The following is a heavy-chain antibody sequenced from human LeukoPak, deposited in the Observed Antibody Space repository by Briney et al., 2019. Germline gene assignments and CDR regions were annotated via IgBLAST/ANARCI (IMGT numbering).Heavy chain of an antibody. CDR3: ARGPPYDYVWGSYDY. V-gene: IGHV4-59*01. Sequence: SETLSLTCTVSGGSISSYYWSWIRQPPGKGLEWIGYIYYSGSTNYNPSLKSRVTISVDTSKNQFSLKLSSVTAADTAVYYCARGPPYDYVWGSYDYWGQGTLVTVSS. J-gene: IGHJ4*02. CDR1: GGSISSYY. D-gene: IGHD3-16*01. CDR2: IYYSGST.